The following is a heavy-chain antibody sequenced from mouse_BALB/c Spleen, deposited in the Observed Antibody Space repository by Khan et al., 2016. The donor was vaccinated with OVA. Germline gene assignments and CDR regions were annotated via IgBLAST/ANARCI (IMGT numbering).Heavy chain of an antibody. V-gene: IGHV9-3-1*01. CDR3: AKFDGGY. CDR2: INTYTGKP. J-gene: IGHJ2*01. CDR1: GYTFTDYV. Sequence: QIQLVQSGPELKKPGETVKISCKASGYTFTDYVMNWVKQSPGKGLKWMGWINTYTGKPTYADDFKGRFAFTLENSASTAYLQINSLKNEDTATYFCAKFDGGYWGQGTTLTVSS.